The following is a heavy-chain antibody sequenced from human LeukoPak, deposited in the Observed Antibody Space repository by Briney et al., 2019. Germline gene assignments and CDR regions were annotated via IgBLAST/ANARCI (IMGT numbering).Heavy chain of an antibody. D-gene: IGHD1-7*01. CDR3: AREVKLELRAGFDY. CDR1: GYTFTGYY. Sequence: ASVKVSCNASGYTFTGYYMHWVRQAPGQGLEWMGWINPNSGGTNYAQKFQGRVTMTRDTSISTAYMELSRLRSDDTAVYYCAREVKLELRAGFDYWGQGTLVTVSS. CDR2: INPNSGGT. V-gene: IGHV1-2*02. J-gene: IGHJ4*02.